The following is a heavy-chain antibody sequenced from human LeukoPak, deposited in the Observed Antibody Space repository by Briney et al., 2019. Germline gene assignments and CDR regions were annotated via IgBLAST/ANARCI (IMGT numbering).Heavy chain of an antibody. J-gene: IGHJ4*02. CDR1: GGTFSSYA. V-gene: IGHV1-69*13. Sequence: SVKVSCKASGGTFSSYAISWVRQAPGQGLEWMGGIIPIFGTANYAQKFQGRVTITADESTSTAYMELSSLSSEDTAVYYCARDRYYHDSSGYFLFDYRGQGTLVTVSS. CDR3: ARDRYYHDSSGYFLFDY. D-gene: IGHD3-22*01. CDR2: IIPIFGTA.